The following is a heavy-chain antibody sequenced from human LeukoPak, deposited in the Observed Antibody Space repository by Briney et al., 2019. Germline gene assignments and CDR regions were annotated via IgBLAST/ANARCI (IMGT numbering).Heavy chain of an antibody. CDR1: GFTFSSYA. J-gene: IGHJ4*02. V-gene: IGHV3-23*01. CDR3: AKSGSSHEAFDY. CDR2: ISGSGGST. D-gene: IGHD1-26*01. Sequence: GGSLRLSCAASGFTFSSYAMSWVRQAPGRGLEWVSAISGSGGSTYYADSVKGRFTISRDNSKNTLYLQMNSLRAEDTAVYYCAKSGSSHEAFDYWGQGTLVTVSS.